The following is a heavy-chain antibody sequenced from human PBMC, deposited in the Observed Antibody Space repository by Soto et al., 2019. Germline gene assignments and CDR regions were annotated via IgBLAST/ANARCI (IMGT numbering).Heavy chain of an antibody. CDR3: AKKLSVDLTTVTEVGS. Sequence: EVQLLESGGGLVQPGGSLRLSCVASGFTFSDYAMTWVRQAPGKGLEWVSAIGNGGGNTFYADSVKGRFTISRDNSKNTLFLQMDSLTAEDSAVYYCAKKLSVDLTTVTEVGSWGPGTLVTVSS. D-gene: IGHD4-17*01. CDR2: IGNGGGNT. CDR1: GFTFSDYA. V-gene: IGHV3-23*01. J-gene: IGHJ4*02.